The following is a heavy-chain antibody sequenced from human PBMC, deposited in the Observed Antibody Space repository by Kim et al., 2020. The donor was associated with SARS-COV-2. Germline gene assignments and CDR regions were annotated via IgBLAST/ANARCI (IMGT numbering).Heavy chain of an antibody. V-gene: IGHV3-30*01. CDR3: ARPNYDFWSGYFDY. D-gene: IGHD3-3*01. J-gene: IGHJ4*02. Sequence: DPVKGRFPISRDNSKNTLYLQMNSLRAEDTAVYYCARPNYDFWSGYFDYWGQGTLVTVSS.